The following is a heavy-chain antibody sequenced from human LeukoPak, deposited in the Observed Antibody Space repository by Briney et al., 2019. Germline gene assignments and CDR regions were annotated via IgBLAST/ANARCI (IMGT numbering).Heavy chain of an antibody. V-gene: IGHV3-23*01. CDR3: AKDYCSGGSCYFDY. Sequence: GGSLRLSCAASGFTFSSYAMSCVRQAPGKGLEWVSVISGSGGSTYYADSVKGRFTISRDNSKNTLYLQMNSLRAEDTAVYYCAKDYCSGGSCYFDYWGQGTLVTVSS. CDR2: ISGSGGST. D-gene: IGHD2-15*01. J-gene: IGHJ4*02. CDR1: GFTFSSYA.